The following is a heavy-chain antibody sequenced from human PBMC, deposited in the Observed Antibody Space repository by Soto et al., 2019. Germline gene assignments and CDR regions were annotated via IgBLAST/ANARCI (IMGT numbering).Heavy chain of an antibody. D-gene: IGHD3-3*01. Sequence: EVHLVESGGRLVQPGGSLRLSCAASGFTFSDYSMNWVRQAPGRGLEWVSYISSSSFTIHDADSVEGRFAISRDNAKNSLYLQMTGLGAEDRAVYYCARDYNAFWSGHFAYWGQGALVTVSS. CDR2: ISSSSFTI. J-gene: IGHJ4*02. V-gene: IGHV3-48*01. CDR1: GFTFSDYS. CDR3: ARDYNAFWSGHFAY.